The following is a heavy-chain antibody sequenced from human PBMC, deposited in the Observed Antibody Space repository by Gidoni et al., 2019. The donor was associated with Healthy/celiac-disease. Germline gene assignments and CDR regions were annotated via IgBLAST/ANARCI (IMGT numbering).Heavy chain of an antibody. Sequence: QVQLVQSGAEVKKPGSSVKVSCKASGGTFSSYAISWVRQAPGQGLEWMGRIIPILGIANYAQKFQGRVTITADKSTSTAYMELSSLRSEDTAVYYCARAKMTDIAAAGTPYYYYGMDVWGQGTTVTVSS. J-gene: IGHJ6*02. CDR3: ARAKMTDIAAAGTPYYYYGMDV. CDR1: GGTFSSYA. D-gene: IGHD6-13*01. CDR2: IIPILGIA. V-gene: IGHV1-69*09.